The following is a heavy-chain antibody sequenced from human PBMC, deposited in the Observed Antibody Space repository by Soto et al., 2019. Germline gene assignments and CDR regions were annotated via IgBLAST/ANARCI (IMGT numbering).Heavy chain of an antibody. V-gene: IGHV6-1*01. Sequence: SQTLSLTCAISGDSVSSNSAAWNWIRQSPSRGLEWLGRTYYRSKWYNDYAVSVKSRITINPDTSKNQFSLQLNSVTPEDTAVYYCARSYYDFWSGHYYYYGMDVWGHGTTVTVPS. CDR1: GDSVSSNSAA. CDR3: ARSYYDFWSGHYYYYGMDV. CDR2: TYYRSKWYN. D-gene: IGHD3-3*01. J-gene: IGHJ6*02.